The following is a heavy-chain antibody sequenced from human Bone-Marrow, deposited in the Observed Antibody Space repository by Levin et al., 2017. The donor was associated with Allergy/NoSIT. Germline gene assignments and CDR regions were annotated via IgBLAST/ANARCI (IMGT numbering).Heavy chain of an antibody. V-gene: IGHV3-33*06. Sequence: GGSLRLSCTASGFTLRSYGRHWVRQAPGKGLEWVAVSWYDGARENDVDSVKGRFTISRTISKNTLYLQMNSLRAADAAVYFCAKDKVSQWLTVGTFDIWGQGTLVTVSS. J-gene: IGHJ3*02. D-gene: IGHD3-22*01. CDR3: AKDKVSQWLTVGTFDI. CDR1: GFTLRSYG. CDR2: SWYDGARE.